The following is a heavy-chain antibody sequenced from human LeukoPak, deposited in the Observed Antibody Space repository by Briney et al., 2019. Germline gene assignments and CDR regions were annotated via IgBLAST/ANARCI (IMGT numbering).Heavy chain of an antibody. V-gene: IGHV1-18*01. D-gene: IGHD6-6*01. CDR3: ARPRDSSSQYYFDY. Sequence: EASVKVSCKASGYTFTSYGISWVRQAPGQGLEWMGWISAYNGNTNYAQKLQGRDTMTTDTSTSTAYMELRSLRSDDTAMYYCARPRDSSSQYYFDYWGQGTLVTVSS. CDR1: GYTFTSYG. CDR2: ISAYNGNT. J-gene: IGHJ4*02.